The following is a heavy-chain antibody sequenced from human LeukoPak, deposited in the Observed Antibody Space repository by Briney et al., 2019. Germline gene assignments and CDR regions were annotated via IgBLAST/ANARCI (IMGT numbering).Heavy chain of an antibody. D-gene: IGHD1-7*01. CDR2: INHSGGT. Sequence: SETLSLTCAVYGGSFSGYYWSWIRQPPGKGLEWIGEINHSGGTNYNPSLKSRVTISVDTSKNQFSLKLSSVTAADTAVYYCARGRRWNYYWFDPWGQGTLVTVSS. CDR1: GGSFSGYY. CDR3: ARGRRWNYYWFDP. J-gene: IGHJ5*02. V-gene: IGHV4-34*01.